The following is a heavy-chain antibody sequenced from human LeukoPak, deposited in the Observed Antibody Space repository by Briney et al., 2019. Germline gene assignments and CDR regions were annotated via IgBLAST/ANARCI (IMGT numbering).Heavy chain of an antibody. Sequence: AGGSLRLSCAASGFTFSSYAMSWVRQAPGKGLEWVSAISGSGGSTYYADSVKGRFTISRDNSKNTLYLQMNSLRAEDTAVYYCATFYGSGRGAFDIWGQGTMVTVSS. CDR1: GFTFSSYA. J-gene: IGHJ3*02. CDR3: ATFYGSGRGAFDI. D-gene: IGHD3-10*01. CDR2: ISGSGGST. V-gene: IGHV3-23*01.